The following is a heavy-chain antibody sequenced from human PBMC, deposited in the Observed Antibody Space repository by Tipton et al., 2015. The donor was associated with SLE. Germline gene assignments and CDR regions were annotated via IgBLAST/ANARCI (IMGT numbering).Heavy chain of an antibody. V-gene: IGHV4-59*11. CDR2: IYYSGST. J-gene: IGHJ2*01. CDR3: ARARDWYFYL. CDR1: GGSISSHY. Sequence: TLSLTCTVSGGSISSHYWSWIRQPPGKGLEWIGYIYYSGSTNYNPSLKSRVTISVDTSKNQFSLKLSSVTAADTAVYYCARARDWYFYLWGRGSLVTVSS.